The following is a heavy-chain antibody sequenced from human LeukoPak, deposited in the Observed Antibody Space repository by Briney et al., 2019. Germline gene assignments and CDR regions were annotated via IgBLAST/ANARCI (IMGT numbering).Heavy chain of an antibody. D-gene: IGHD6-13*01. CDR2: ISGSGGST. CDR3: AMGGDSSSAPDPFDI. Sequence: GGSLRLSCAASGFTFSSYAMSWVRQAPGKGLEWVSAISGSGGSTYYADSVKGRFTISGDNSKNTLYLQMNSLRAEDTAVYYCAMGGDSSSAPDPFDIWGQGTMVTVSS. J-gene: IGHJ3*02. CDR1: GFTFSSYA. V-gene: IGHV3-23*01.